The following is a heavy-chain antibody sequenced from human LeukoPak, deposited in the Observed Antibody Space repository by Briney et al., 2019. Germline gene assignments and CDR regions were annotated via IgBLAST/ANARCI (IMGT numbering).Heavy chain of an antibody. CDR3: ARGAYGSGSTNWFDP. D-gene: IGHD3-10*01. Sequence: SETLSLTCTVSGGSISSYYWSWIRQPAGKGLEWIGRIYSSGSTDYNSSLKSRVTMSVDTSKNQFSLKLSSVAAADTAVYYCARGAYGSGSTNWFDPWGQGTLVTVSS. V-gene: IGHV4-4*07. CDR1: GGSISSYY. CDR2: IYSSGST. J-gene: IGHJ5*02.